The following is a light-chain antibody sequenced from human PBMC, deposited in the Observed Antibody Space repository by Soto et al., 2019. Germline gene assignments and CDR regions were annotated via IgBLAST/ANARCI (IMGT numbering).Light chain of an antibody. CDR3: QVYGNSXXXT. Sequence: EIVLTQSPGTLSLSPGERATFSCRASQSVSNSSLAWYHQKPGQAPRLLLFAASRRATGIPDTFSGSGSGTDFTLTISRLXXXXFAVYYCQVYGNSXXXTFGXGT. V-gene: IGKV3-20*01. CDR2: AAS. J-gene: IGKJ2*01. CDR1: QSVSNSS.